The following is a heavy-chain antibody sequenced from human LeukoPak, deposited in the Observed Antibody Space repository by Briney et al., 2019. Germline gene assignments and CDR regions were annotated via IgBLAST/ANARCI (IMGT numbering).Heavy chain of an antibody. CDR2: ISSDGSID. D-gene: IGHD1-7*01. CDR1: GFIFNNYA. Sequence: PGGSLRLSCAASGFIFNNYAMSWVRQAPGKGLEWVAVISSDGSIDYYADSVRGRFTVSRDNSKNTLYLQVNSLRVEDTAVYYCTREGMGTTFSAWFDPWGQGTLVTVPS. J-gene: IGHJ5*02. V-gene: IGHV3-30*03. CDR3: TREGMGTTFSAWFDP.